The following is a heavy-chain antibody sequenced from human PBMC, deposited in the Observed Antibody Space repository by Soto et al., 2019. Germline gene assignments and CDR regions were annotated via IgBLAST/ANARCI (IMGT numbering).Heavy chain of an antibody. Sequence: SETLSLTCTVSGGSISSSSYYWGWIRRPPGKGLEWIGSIYYSGSTNYNPSLKSRVTISVDTSKNQFSLKLSSVTAADTAVYYCAREGNDSSGTFRYWGQGTLVTVSS. CDR1: GGSISSSSYY. D-gene: IGHD3-22*01. J-gene: IGHJ4*02. CDR3: AREGNDSSGTFRY. CDR2: IYYSGST. V-gene: IGHV4-39*07.